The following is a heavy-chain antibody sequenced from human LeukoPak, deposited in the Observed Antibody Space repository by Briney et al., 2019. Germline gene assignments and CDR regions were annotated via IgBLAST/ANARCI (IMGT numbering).Heavy chain of an antibody. V-gene: IGHV3-48*01. Sequence: GGSLRLSCAASGLTFSTYNMNWVRQAPGKGLEWVSYIDSSNSPIYYADSVKGRFTISRDNAKNSLNLQMNSLRAEDTAVYYCARDSGYSGYSDYWGQGTLVTVSS. J-gene: IGHJ4*02. CDR2: IDSSNSPI. CDR1: GLTFSTYN. D-gene: IGHD5-12*01. CDR3: ARDSGYSGYSDY.